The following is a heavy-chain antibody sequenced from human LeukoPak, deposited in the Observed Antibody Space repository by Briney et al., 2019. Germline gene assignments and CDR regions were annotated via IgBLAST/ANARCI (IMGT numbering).Heavy chain of an antibody. CDR2: ISASGGDT. CDR3: PKRPRDSTGYYLGAFDG. Sequence: PGGSLRLSCAASGFTFSSYAMTWVRQAPGKGLEWVSAISASGGDTYYPDSVRGRFTISRDNSKNTLYLHMSSLRAEDTAVYFCPKRPRDSTGYYLGAFDGWGQGTTLTVSS. CDR1: GFTFSSYA. D-gene: IGHD3-22*01. V-gene: IGHV3-23*01. J-gene: IGHJ3*01.